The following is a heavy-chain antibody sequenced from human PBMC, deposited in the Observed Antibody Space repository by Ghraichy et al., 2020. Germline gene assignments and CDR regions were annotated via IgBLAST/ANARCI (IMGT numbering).Heavy chain of an antibody. CDR1: GFTFSSYA. CDR3: AKGFGYSVGASDY. J-gene: IGHJ4*02. CDR2: ISGTGGST. Sequence: GESLNISCAASGFTFSSYAMSWVRQAPGKGLEWVSTISGTGGSTYYADSVKGRFTISRDNSKNTLYLQMNSLRAEDTAVYYCAKGFGYSVGASDYWGQGTLVTVSS. D-gene: IGHD1-26*01. V-gene: IGHV3-23*01.